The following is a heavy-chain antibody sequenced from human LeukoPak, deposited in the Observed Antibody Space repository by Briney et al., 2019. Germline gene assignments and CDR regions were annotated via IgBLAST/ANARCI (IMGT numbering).Heavy chain of an antibody. CDR3: ARPPSQYCSSTSCSSWLQH. V-gene: IGHV3-48*01. D-gene: IGHD2-2*01. CDR1: GFTFSSYS. Sequence: GGSLRLSCAASGFTFSSYSMNWVRQAPGKGLEWVSYISSSSSTIYYADSVKGRFTISRDNAKNSLYLQMNSLRAEDTAVYYCARPPSQYCSSTSCSSWLQHWGQGTLVTVSS. J-gene: IGHJ1*01. CDR2: ISSSSSTI.